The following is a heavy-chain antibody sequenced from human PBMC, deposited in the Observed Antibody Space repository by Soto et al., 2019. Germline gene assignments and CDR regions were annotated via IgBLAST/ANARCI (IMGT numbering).Heavy chain of an antibody. Sequence: PGVSLRLSCAASGFTFDDYAMHWVRQAPGKGLEWVSGISWNSGSIGYADSVKGRFTISRDNAKNSLYLQMNSLRAEDTALYYCAKGVIYDILTGYGKEIFDYWGQGTLVTVSS. D-gene: IGHD3-9*01. V-gene: IGHV3-9*01. CDR1: GFTFDDYA. CDR3: AKGVIYDILTGYGKEIFDY. CDR2: ISWNSGSI. J-gene: IGHJ4*02.